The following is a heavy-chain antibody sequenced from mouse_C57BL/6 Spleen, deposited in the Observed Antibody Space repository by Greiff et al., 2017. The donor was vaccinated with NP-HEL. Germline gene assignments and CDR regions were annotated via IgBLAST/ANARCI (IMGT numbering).Heavy chain of an antibody. CDR1: GYTFTSYW. D-gene: IGHD1-1*01. V-gene: IGHV1-64*01. CDR3: ASGYYGSSSYAMDY. J-gene: IGHJ4*01. CDR2: IHPNSGST. Sequence: QVQLKESGAELVKPGASVKLSCKASGYTFTSYWMHWVKQRPGQGLEWIGMIHPNSGSTKYNEKFKSKATLTVDKSSSTAYMQLSSLTSEDSAVYYCASGYYGSSSYAMDYWGQGTSVTVSS.